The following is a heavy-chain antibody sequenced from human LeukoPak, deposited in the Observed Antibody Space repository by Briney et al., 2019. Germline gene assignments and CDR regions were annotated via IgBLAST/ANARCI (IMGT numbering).Heavy chain of an antibody. CDR2: IGAYNGNT. CDR3: ARGPIAAAVTDFDY. V-gene: IGHV1-18*01. CDR1: GYTFTSYG. J-gene: IGHJ4*02. D-gene: IGHD6-13*01. Sequence: GASVKVSCKASGYTFTSYGISWVRQAPGQGLEWMGWIGAYNGNTNYAQKLQGRVTMTTDTSTSTAYMELRSLRSDDTAVYYCARGPIAAAVTDFDYWGQGTLVTVSS.